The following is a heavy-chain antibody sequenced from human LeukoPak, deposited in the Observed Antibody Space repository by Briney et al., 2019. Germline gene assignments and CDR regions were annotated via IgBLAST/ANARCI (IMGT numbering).Heavy chain of an antibody. V-gene: IGHV3-30*18. CDR3: AKTVGSWDFDY. J-gene: IGHJ4*02. D-gene: IGHD6-13*01. Sequence: GGSLRLSCAASGFTFSSYGMHWVRQAPGKGLEWVAVISYDGSNKYYADSVKGRFTISRDNSKNTLYLQMNSLRAEDTAVYYSAKTVGSWDFDYWGQGTLVTVSS. CDR1: GFTFSSYG. CDR2: ISYDGSNK.